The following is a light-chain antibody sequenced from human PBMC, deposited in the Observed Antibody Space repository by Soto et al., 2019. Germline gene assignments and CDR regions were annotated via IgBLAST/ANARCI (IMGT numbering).Light chain of an antibody. Sequence: QSALTQPASVSGSPGQSITISCTGTSSDVGSYNFVSWYQQHPGKAPKLMIYEGRKRPSGVSNRFSGSKSGNTASLTISGLQAEDEADYYCCSYAGSSTYVFGTGTKVTVL. CDR3: CSYAGSSTYV. J-gene: IGLJ1*01. CDR2: EGR. CDR1: SSDVGSYNF. V-gene: IGLV2-23*01.